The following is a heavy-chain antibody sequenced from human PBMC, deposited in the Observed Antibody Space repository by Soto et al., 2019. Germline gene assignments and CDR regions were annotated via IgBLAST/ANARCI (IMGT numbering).Heavy chain of an antibody. J-gene: IGHJ4*02. CDR1: GYTFTNYD. V-gene: IGHV1-8*01. Sequence: QVQLVQSGAEVKEPGASVKVSCKASGYTFTNYDINWVRQATGQGLEWMGWMNPNSGNTGYAQKFQGRVTMTRNTSISTAYMELSSLRSEDTAVYYCARKERGRDIVVGAHDYWGQGTLVTVSS. D-gene: IGHD2-15*01. CDR3: ARKERGRDIVVGAHDY. CDR2: MNPNSGNT.